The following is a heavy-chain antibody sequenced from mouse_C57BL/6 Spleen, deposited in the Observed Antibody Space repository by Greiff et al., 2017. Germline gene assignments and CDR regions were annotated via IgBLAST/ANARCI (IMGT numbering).Heavy chain of an antibody. Sequence: VQLQQSGPELVKPGASVKISCKASGYAFSSSWMNWVKQRPGKGLEWIGRIYPGDGDTNYNGKFKGKATLTADKSSSTAYMQLSSLTSEDSAVYFCAGGQGAMDYWGQGTSVTVSS. D-gene: IGHD3-3*01. V-gene: IGHV1-82*01. CDR2: IYPGDGDT. J-gene: IGHJ4*01. CDR1: GYAFSSSW. CDR3: AGGQGAMDY.